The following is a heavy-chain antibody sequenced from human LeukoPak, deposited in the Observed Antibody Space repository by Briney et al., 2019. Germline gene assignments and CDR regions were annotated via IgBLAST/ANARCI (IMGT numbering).Heavy chain of an antibody. D-gene: IGHD2-15*01. Sequence: GGSLRLSCAASGFTVSSNYMSWVRQAPGKGLEWVSVIYSGGSTYYADSVKGRFTISRDNSKNTLYLQMNSLRAEDTAAYYCARKGGYYYYGMDVWGKGTTVTVSS. CDR3: ARKGGYYYYGMDV. V-gene: IGHV3-53*01. CDR2: IYSGGST. CDR1: GFTVSSNY. J-gene: IGHJ6*04.